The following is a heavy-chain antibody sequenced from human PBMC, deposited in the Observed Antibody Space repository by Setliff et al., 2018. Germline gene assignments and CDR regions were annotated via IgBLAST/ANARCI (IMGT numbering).Heavy chain of an antibody. J-gene: IGHJ1*01. V-gene: IGHV1-18*01. CDR3: ARAQTGMGSGYYYDPEGEYFQH. CDR2: ISAYNGNT. CDR1: GYTFTSCG. D-gene: IGHD3-22*01. Sequence: ASVKVSCKASGYTFTSCGISWVRQAPGQGLEWMGWISAYNGNTNYAQKLQGRVTMTTDTSTSTAYMELRSLRSDDTAVYYCARAQTGMGSGYYYDPEGEYFQHWGQGTLVTVSS.